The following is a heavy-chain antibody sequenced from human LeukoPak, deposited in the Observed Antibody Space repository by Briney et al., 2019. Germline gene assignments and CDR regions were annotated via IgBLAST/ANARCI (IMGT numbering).Heavy chain of an antibody. V-gene: IGHV4-59*08. CDR1: GGSISSYY. J-gene: IGHJ4*02. Sequence: SETLSLTCTVSGGSISSYYWSWIRQPPGKGLEWIGYIYYSGSTNYNPSLKSRVTISVDTSKNQFSLKLSSVTAADTAVYYCARKARGYSYGYPEDDYFDYWGQGTLVTVSS. CDR2: IYYSGST. CDR3: ARKARGYSYGYPEDDYFDY. D-gene: IGHD5-18*01.